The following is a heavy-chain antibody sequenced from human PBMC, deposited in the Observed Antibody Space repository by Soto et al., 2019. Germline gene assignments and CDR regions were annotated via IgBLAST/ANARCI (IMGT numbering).Heavy chain of an antibody. D-gene: IGHD6-6*01. CDR2: IYHSGST. Sequence: QVQLQESGPGLVKPSGTLSLTCAVSGGSISSSNWWSWVRQPPGKGLEWIGEIYHSGSTNYNPSLKSRVTLSVVKSKNQFSLKLSSVTAADTAVYYCARVLRASSSQLPAYFDYWGQGTLVTVSS. CDR1: GGSISSSNW. J-gene: IGHJ4*02. V-gene: IGHV4-4*02. CDR3: ARVLRASSSQLPAYFDY.